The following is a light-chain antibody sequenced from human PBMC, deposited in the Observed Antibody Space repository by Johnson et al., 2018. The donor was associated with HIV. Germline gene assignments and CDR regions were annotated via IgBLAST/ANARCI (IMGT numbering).Light chain of an antibody. CDR2: DNY. V-gene: IGLV1-51*01. CDR1: SSNIGNNY. J-gene: IGLJ1*01. CDR3: GTWDSSLSAGV. Sequence: QSVLTQPPSVSAAPGQKVTISCSGSSSNIGNNYVSWYQQLPGTAPKLLIYDNYKRPSGIPDRFSGSKSGTAATLGITGLQTGDEADYYCGTWDSSLSAGVFGTGTKVTDL.